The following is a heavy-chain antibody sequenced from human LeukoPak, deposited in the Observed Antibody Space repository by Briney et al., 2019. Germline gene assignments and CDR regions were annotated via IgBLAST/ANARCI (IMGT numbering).Heavy chain of an antibody. Sequence: PSETLSLTCTVSGGSISSYYWSWIRQPAGKGLEWIGRISSSGSTNYHPSLKSRVTMSVATSKNQFSLKLSTVTAADTAVYYCATEWELPDYWGQGTLVTVSS. V-gene: IGHV4-4*07. CDR1: GGSISSYY. CDR3: ATEWELPDY. D-gene: IGHD1-26*01. J-gene: IGHJ4*02. CDR2: ISSSGST.